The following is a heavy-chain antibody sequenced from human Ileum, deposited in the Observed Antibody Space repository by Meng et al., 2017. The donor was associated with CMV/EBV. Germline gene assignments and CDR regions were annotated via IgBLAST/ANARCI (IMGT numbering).Heavy chain of an antibody. V-gene: IGHV1-8*03. CDR3: ARGLGRRLRSPWPFYYFDY. J-gene: IGHJ4*02. Sequence: TFTSYDINWVRQATGLGLEWMGWMNPNSGNTGYAQKFQGRVTITRNTSISTAYMELSSLRSEDTAVYYCARGLGRRLRSPWPFYYFDYWGQGTLVTVSS. D-gene: IGHD5-12*01. CDR1: TFTSYD. CDR2: MNPNSGNT.